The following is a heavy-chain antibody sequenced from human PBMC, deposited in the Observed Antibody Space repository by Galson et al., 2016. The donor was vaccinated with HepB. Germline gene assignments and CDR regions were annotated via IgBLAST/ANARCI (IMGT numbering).Heavy chain of an antibody. D-gene: IGHD2-8*01. Sequence: SVTVSCTASGVTFNSYNFNWVRQAPGQGLEWLCGIMPAFGPTNYAQKFQGRVTIAADESLGTAYLDLSSLRSEDTAVYYRASGPLDSPMLRFDYWGQGTLVTVSS. V-gene: IGHV1-69*13. CDR2: IMPAFGPT. CDR3: ASGPLDSPMLRFDY. J-gene: IGHJ4*02. CDR1: GVTFNSYN.